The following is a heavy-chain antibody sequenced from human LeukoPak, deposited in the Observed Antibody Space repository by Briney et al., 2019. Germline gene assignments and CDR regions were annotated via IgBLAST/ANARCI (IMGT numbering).Heavy chain of an antibody. D-gene: IGHD2-2*01. J-gene: IGHJ5*02. CDR3: ARGAVVVPAARAAGFDP. V-gene: IGHV4-34*01. Sequence: GSLRLSCAASGFTFSDYYWSWIRQPPGKGLEWIGEINHSGSTNYNPSLKSRVNISVDTYKNQFSLKLSSVTAADTAVYYCARGAVVVPAARAAGFDPWGQGTLVTVSS. CDR2: INHSGST. CDR1: GFTFSDYY.